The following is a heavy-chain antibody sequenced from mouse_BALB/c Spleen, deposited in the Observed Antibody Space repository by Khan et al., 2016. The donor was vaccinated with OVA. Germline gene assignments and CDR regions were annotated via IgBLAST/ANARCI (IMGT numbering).Heavy chain of an antibody. CDR3: AREEALYYFDY. D-gene: IGHD3-2*02. Sequence: QIQLVQSGAELVRPGASVKLSCKTSGYIFTTYWIHWVKQRSGQGLEWIARIYPGTNNTYYTEKFKDKATLTADKSSSTVYMQLSSLKSEDSAVYCCAREEALYYFDYWGQGTTLTVSS. CDR2: IYPGTNNT. CDR1: GYIFTTYW. V-gene: IGHV1-76*01. J-gene: IGHJ2*01.